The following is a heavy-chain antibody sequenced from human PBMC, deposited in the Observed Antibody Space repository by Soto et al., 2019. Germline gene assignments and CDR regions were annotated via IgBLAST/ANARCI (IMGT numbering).Heavy chain of an antibody. CDR3: AKEYDSSGYYPDY. D-gene: IGHD3-22*01. CDR2: MNPNSGNT. V-gene: IGHV1-8*01. Sequence: GASVKVSCKASGYTFTNYDINWVRQATGQGLEWMGWMNPNSGNTGYAQKFQGRVTMTRSTSINTMYLQMSSLRAEDTAVYYCAKEYDSSGYYPDYWGQGTLVTVSS. J-gene: IGHJ4*02. CDR1: GYTFTNYD.